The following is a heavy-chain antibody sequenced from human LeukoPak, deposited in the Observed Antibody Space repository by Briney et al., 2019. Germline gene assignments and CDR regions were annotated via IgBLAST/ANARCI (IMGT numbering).Heavy chain of an antibody. J-gene: IGHJ4*02. CDR2: ISWNSGSI. CDR3: AKAYSSGYEFDY. V-gene: IGHV3-9*01. CDR1: GFTFDDYA. D-gene: IGHD3-22*01. Sequence: GRSLRLSCAASGFTFDDYAMHWVRQAPGKGLEWVSGISWNSGSIGYADSVKGRFTSSRDNAKNSLYLQMNSLRAEDTALYYCAKAYSSGYEFDYWGQGTLVTVSS.